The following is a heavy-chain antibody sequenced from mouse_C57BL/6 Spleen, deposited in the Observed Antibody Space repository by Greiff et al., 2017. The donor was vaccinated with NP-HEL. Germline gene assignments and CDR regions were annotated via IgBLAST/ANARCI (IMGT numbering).Heavy chain of an antibody. CDR2: IYPGDGDT. Sequence: VQLQQSGPELVKPGASVKISCKASGYAFSSSWMNWVKQRPGKGLEWIGRIYPGDGDTNYNGKFKGKATLTADKSSSTAYMQLSSLTSEDSAVYCCARFLSCYAMDYWGQGTSVTVSS. J-gene: IGHJ4*01. V-gene: IGHV1-82*01. CDR1: GYAFSSSW. CDR3: ARFLSCYAMDY.